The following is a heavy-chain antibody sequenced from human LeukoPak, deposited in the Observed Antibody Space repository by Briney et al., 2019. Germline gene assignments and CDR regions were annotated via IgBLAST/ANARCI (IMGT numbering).Heavy chain of an antibody. CDR2: IYYSGST. J-gene: IGHJ6*03. D-gene: IGHD2-2*01. Sequence: SETLSLTCTVSGGSISSGDYYWSWIRQPPGKGLEWIGYIYYSGSTYYNPSLKSRVTMSVDKSKNQFSLKLSSVTAADTAVYYCARCSSTSKRGDYYYMDVWGKGTTVTVSS. CDR3: ARCSSTSKRGDYYYMDV. CDR1: GGSISSGDYY. V-gene: IGHV4-30-4*08.